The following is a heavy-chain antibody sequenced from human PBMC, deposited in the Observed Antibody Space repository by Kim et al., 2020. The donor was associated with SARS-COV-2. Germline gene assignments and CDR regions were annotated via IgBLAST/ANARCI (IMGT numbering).Heavy chain of an antibody. J-gene: IGHJ3*02. V-gene: IGHV4-31*03. CDR2: IYYSGST. CDR3: ARDSMSGAHEDAFDI. D-gene: IGHD2-15*01. CDR1: GGSISSGGYY. Sequence: SETLSLTCTVSGGSISSGGYYWSWIRQHPGKGLEWIGYIYYSGSTYYNPSLKSRVTISVDTSKNQFSLKLSSVTAADTAVYYCARDSMSGAHEDAFDIWGQGTMVTVSS.